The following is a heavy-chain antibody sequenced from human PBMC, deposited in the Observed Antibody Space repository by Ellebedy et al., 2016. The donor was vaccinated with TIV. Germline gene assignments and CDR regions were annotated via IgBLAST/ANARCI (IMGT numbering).Heavy chain of an antibody. J-gene: IGHJ6*03. CDR3: ATFNQYYTYLGV. D-gene: IGHD1-14*01. CDR2: ISNRDRT. CDR1: GDSVTSRSFY. V-gene: IGHV4-39*01. Sequence: SETLSLTXTVSGDSVTSRSFYWSWIRQPPGKGPEWIGTISNRDRTDYNPSLKSRVFILVDASKNQFFLKLTSVTAADTAVYYCATFNQYYTYLGVWGKGTTAIVSS.